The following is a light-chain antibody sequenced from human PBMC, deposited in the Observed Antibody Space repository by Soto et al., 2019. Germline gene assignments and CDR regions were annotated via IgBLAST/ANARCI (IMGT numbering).Light chain of an antibody. V-gene: IGKV1-8*01. CDR1: QDIGSY. J-gene: IGKJ1*01. CDR2: DAS. CDR3: QQYNSYSRT. Sequence: AIRMIQSPSSFSASTGDRVSITCRAPQDIGSYLAWYQQIPGKAPKLLIYDASSLESGVPSRFSGSGSGTEFTLTISSLQPDDFATYYCQQYNSYSRTVGQGTKVDIK.